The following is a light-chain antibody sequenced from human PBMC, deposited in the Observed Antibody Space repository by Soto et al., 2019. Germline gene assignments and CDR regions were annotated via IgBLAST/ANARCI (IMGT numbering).Light chain of an antibody. Sequence: SVLTQPPSVSGAPGQRVTISCTGSSSNIGAGYDVHWYQQLPGTAAKLLIYDNTHRPSGVPDRFSGSKSGTSASLAITGLQAEDETDYYCQSYDSSLRGSVFGSGTKVTVL. CDR3: QSYDSSLRGSV. J-gene: IGLJ1*01. V-gene: IGLV1-40*01. CDR1: SSNIGAGYD. CDR2: DNT.